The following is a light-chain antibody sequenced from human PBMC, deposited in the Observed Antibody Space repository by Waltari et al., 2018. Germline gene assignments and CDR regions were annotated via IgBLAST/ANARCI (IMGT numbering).Light chain of an antibody. CDR1: NSNIGSDN. V-gene: IGLV1-47*01. J-gene: IGLJ1*01. CDR3: VGWDASLSGYV. CDR2: KNN. Sequence: QSVLTQPPSASGTPGQRVTISCSGSNSNIGSDNVYWYQHLPGAAPKLLIYKNNPPPSGIPARFSGSKSGTSASRAISGLRSEDDGDYYCVGWDASLSGYVFGTGTKVTVL.